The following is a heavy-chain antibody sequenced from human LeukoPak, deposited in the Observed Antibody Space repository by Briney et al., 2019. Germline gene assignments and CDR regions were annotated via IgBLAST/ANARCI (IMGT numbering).Heavy chain of an antibody. J-gene: IGHJ3*02. Sequence: GESLEISCKGSGYSFTNYWIGWVRQMPGKGLEWMGIIYPGDSDTRYSTSFQGQVTISADKSISTAYLQWSSLKASDTAMYYCARPYSSVYDSSGYLLTHDAFDIWGQGTMVTVSS. V-gene: IGHV5-51*01. CDR1: GYSFTNYW. CDR2: IYPGDSDT. D-gene: IGHD3-22*01. CDR3: ARPYSSVYDSSGYLLTHDAFDI.